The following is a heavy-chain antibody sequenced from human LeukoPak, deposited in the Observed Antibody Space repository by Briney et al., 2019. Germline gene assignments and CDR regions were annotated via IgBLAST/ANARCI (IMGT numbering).Heavy chain of an antibody. D-gene: IGHD2-2*01. CDR1: GFTFSDYY. J-gene: IGHJ5*02. CDR3: AREVVPAAKGVGFDP. V-gene: IGHV3-11*01. Sequence: GGSLRLSCAASGFTFSDYYMSWIRQAPGKGLEWVSYISSSGSTIYYADSVKGRFTISRDNAKNSLHLQMNSLRAEDTAVYYCAREVVPAAKGVGFDPWGQGTLVTVSS. CDR2: ISSSGSTI.